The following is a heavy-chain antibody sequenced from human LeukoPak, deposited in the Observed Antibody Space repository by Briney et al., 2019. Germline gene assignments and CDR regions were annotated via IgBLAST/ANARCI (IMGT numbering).Heavy chain of an antibody. CDR1: GFNFNNYW. V-gene: IGHV3-7*01. J-gene: IGHJ4*02. D-gene: IGHD6-13*01. Sequence: PGGSLRLSCVASGFNFNNYWMSWVRQAPGKGLEWVANIRDDATQKYYMDHVKGRFTISRDNAKNSLFLQMDSLRVEDTALYYCARDSYIASGGSDYWGQGTLVTVSS. CDR2: IRDDATQK. CDR3: ARDSYIASGGSDY.